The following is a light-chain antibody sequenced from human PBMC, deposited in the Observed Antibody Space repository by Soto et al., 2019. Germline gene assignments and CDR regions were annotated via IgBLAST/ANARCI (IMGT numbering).Light chain of an antibody. Sequence: DIVMTQSPDSLAVSMGERATINCKSSQSLLSTSNNKNYLSWYQQKPGQPPKLLIYWASAREYGVPGRFSGSGSGAAFTLTISSLHAEDVAVYYCHQYYNAPLTFGGGTKVEIK. J-gene: IGKJ4*01. V-gene: IGKV4-1*01. CDR3: HQYYNAPLT. CDR1: QSLLSTSNNKNY. CDR2: WAS.